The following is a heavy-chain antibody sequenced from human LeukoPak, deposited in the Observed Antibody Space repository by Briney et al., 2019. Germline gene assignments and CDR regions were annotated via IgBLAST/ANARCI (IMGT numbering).Heavy chain of an antibody. J-gene: IGHJ4*02. CDR3: ARRPTYYDSSGNFDY. Sequence: PSETLSLTCTVSGGSISRNYWNWIRQPPGKGLEYIGYISYSGSTYYNPSLKSRVTISVDTSKNQFSLKLSSVTAADTAVYYCARRPTYYDSSGNFDYWGQGTLVTVSS. CDR1: GGSISRNY. D-gene: IGHD3-22*01. CDR2: ISYSGST. V-gene: IGHV4-59*04.